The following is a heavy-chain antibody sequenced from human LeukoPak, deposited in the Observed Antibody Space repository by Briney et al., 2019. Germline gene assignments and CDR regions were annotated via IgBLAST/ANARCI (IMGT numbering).Heavy chain of an antibody. CDR1: GGSISSSSYY. J-gene: IGHJ4*02. D-gene: IGHD4-17*01. CDR3: ARDGSTVTTWDSY. CDR2: IYYSGST. V-gene: IGHV4-39*07. Sequence: SETLSLTCTVSGGSISSSSYYWGWIRQPPGKGLEWIGSIYYSGSTYYNPSLKSRVAISVDTSKNQFSLKLSSVTAADTAVYYCARDGSTVTTWDSYWGQGTLVTVSS.